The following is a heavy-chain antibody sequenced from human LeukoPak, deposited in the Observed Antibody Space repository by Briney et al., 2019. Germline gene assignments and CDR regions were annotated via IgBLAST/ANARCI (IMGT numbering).Heavy chain of an antibody. CDR3: ARGLFGSGSYYNFFDF. D-gene: IGHD3-10*01. J-gene: IGHJ4*02. CDR2: IFNGGST. CDR1: GFTVSSNY. V-gene: IGHV3-66*01. Sequence: GGSLRLSCAASGFTVSSNYMSWVRQAPGKGLEWVSVIFNGGSTYYADSVKGRCTISTDNSKNMLYLQMNSLRAEDTAVYYCARGLFGSGSYYNFFDFWAQGTLVTVSS.